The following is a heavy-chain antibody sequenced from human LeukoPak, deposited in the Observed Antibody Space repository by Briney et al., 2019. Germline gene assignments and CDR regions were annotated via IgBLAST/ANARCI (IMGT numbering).Heavy chain of an antibody. V-gene: IGHV4-34*01. CDR2: INHSGST. J-gene: IGHJ4*02. CDR1: GGSFSGYY. Sequence: SETLSLTCAVYGGSFSGYYWSWIRQPPGKGLEWIGEINHSGSTNYNPSLKSRVTMSVDTSKNQFSLKLSSVTAADTAVYYCARGRRVLLWFGESYCDYWGQGTLVTVSS. CDR3: ARGRRVLLWFGESYCDY. D-gene: IGHD3-10*01.